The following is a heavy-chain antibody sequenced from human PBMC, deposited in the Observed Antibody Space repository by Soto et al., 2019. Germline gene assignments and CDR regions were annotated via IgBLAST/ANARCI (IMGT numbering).Heavy chain of an antibody. CDR1: GGSISSGGYY. V-gene: IGHV4-31*03. CDR2: IYYSGST. Sequence: QVQLQESGPGLVKPSQTLSLTCTVSGGSISSGGYYWSWIRQHPGKGLEWIGYIYYSGSTYYNPSLKSRLTISVDTSKNQFSLKLSSVTAADTAVYYCARILSPRYCSSTSCYPSDYWGQGTLVTVSS. CDR3: ARILSPRYCSSTSCYPSDY. D-gene: IGHD2-2*01. J-gene: IGHJ4*02.